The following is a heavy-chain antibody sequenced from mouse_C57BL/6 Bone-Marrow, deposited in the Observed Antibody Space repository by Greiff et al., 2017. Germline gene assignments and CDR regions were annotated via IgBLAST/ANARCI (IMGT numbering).Heavy chain of an antibody. J-gene: IGHJ4*01. Sequence: VKLEESGPGLVAPSQSLSITCTVSGFSLTSYAISWVRQPPGKGLEWLGVIWTGGGTNYNSALKSRLSISKDNSKSQVFLKMNSLQTDDTARYYCARTPSTMVTYYAMDYWGQGTSVTVSS. V-gene: IGHV2-9-1*01. D-gene: IGHD2-2*01. CDR2: IWTGGGT. CDR1: GFSLTSYA. CDR3: ARTPSTMVTYYAMDY.